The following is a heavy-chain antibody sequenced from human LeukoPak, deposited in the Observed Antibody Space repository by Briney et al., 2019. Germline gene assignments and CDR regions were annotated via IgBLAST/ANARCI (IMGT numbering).Heavy chain of an antibody. CDR3: AGLVPEWELLRRAAFDI. CDR2: IYPGDSDT. CDR1: GYSFTSNW. D-gene: IGHD1-26*01. Sequence: GESLKISCKGSGYSFTSNWIGWVRQMPGKGLEWMGIIYPGDSDTRYSPSFQGQVTISADKSISTAYLQWSSLKASDTAMYCCAGLVPEWELLRRAAFDIWGQGKMVTVSS. V-gene: IGHV5-51*01. J-gene: IGHJ3*02.